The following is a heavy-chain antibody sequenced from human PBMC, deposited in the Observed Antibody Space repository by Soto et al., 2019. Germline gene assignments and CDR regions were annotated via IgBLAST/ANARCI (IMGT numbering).Heavy chain of an antibody. J-gene: IGHJ3*02. V-gene: IGHV1-69*13. D-gene: IGHD3-9*01. Sequence: GASVKVSCKASGGTFSSYAISWVRQAPGQGLEWMGGIIPIFGTANYAQKFRGRATITADESTTTAYMELTSLTSEDTAVYYCARYRTIAPLAFDIWGQGTMVTVSS. CDR1: GGTFSSYA. CDR2: IIPIFGTA. CDR3: ARYRTIAPLAFDI.